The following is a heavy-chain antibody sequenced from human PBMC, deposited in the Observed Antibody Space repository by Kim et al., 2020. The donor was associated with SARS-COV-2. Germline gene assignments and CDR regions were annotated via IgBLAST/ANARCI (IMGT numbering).Heavy chain of an antibody. D-gene: IGHD2-21*02. CDR1: GFTLGSYW. CDR3: ARDGEYCGGDCYSYWYFDL. CDR2: MKQDGSEI. Sequence: GGFLRLSCAASGFTLGSYWITWVRQAPGKGLEWVASMKQDGSEIYYVDSVKGRFTISRDNAKDSLFLQMNSLRVEDTAVYYCARDGEYCGGDCYSYWYFDLWGRGTLVTVSS. V-gene: IGHV3-7*01. J-gene: IGHJ2*01.